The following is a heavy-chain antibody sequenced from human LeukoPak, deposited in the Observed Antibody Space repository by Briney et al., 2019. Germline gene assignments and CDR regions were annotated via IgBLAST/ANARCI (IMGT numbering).Heavy chain of an antibody. CDR2: IYYSGST. CDR3: ARDTPRTYRSSSWPSPFDY. D-gene: IGHD6-13*01. J-gene: IGHJ4*02. CDR1: GGSISSYY. V-gene: IGHV4-59*01. Sequence: SETLSLTCTVSGGSISSYYWSWIRQPPGKGLEWIGYIYYSGSTNYNPSLKSRVTISVDTSKNQFSLKLSSVTAADTAVYYCARDTPRTYRSSSWPSPFDYWGQGTLVTVSS.